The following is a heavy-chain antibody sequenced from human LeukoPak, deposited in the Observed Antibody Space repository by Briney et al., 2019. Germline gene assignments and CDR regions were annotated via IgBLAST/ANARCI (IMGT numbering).Heavy chain of an antibody. CDR2: IYYSGST. V-gene: IGHV4-59*08. CDR1: GGSLSTCY. J-gene: IGHJ5*02. CDR3: ARGNYYGSGSYYNWFDP. D-gene: IGHD3-10*01. Sequence: SETLSLTCTVSGGSLSTCYWSWIRQPPGKGLEWIGSIYYSGSTYYNPSLKSRVTISVDTSKSQFSLKLSSVTAADTAVYYCARGNYYGSGSYYNWFDPWGQGTLVTVSS.